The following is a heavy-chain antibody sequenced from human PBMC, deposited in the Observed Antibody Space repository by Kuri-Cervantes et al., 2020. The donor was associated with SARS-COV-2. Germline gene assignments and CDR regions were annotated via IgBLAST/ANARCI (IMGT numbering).Heavy chain of an antibody. CDR2: ISAYNGNT. Sequence: ASVKVSCKASNYTFTSYGVNWVRQAPGRGLEWMGRISAYNGNTNYAQKLQGRVTMTTDTSTSTAYMELRSLRSDDTAVYYCARETFLTRGPMPAPLLDYWGQGTLVTVSS. CDR1: NYTFTSYG. CDR3: ARETFLTRGPMPAPLLDY. J-gene: IGHJ4*02. V-gene: IGHV1-18*01. D-gene: IGHD3-9*01.